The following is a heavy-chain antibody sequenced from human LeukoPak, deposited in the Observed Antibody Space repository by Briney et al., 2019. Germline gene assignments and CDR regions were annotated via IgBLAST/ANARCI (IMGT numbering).Heavy chain of an antibody. Sequence: GGSLTLSCAASGFTFSSYAMSWVRQAPGKGLEWVSSISSSGSYIYYADSVKGRFTISRDNAKRSVYLQMNSLGVEDTALYYCARDIHSIAFDIWGQGTMVTVSS. CDR3: ARDIHSIAFDI. J-gene: IGHJ3*02. CDR2: ISSSGSYI. CDR1: GFTFSSYA. V-gene: IGHV3-21*01.